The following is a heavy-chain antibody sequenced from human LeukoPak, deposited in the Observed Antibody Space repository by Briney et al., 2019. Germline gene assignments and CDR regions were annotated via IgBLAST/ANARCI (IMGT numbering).Heavy chain of an antibody. J-gene: IGHJ6*02. Sequence: SETLSLTCTVSGGSISSYYWSWIRQPPGKGLEWIGYIYYSGSTNYNPSLKSRVTISVDTSKNQFSLKLSSVTAADTAVYYCARDPRYCSSTSCPETLRYYGMDVWGQGTTVTVSS. D-gene: IGHD2-2*01. CDR1: GGSISSYY. V-gene: IGHV4-59*12. CDR2: IYYSGST. CDR3: ARDPRYCSSTSCPETLRYYGMDV.